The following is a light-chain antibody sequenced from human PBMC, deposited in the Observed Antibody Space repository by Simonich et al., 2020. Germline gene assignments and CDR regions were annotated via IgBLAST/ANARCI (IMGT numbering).Light chain of an antibody. CDR1: QSVLYSSNNKNY. J-gene: IGKJ2*01. V-gene: IGKV4-1*01. CDR3: QQYYSTPYT. CDR2: WAS. Sequence: DIVMTQSPDSLAVSLGERATINCKSSQSVLYSSNNKNYFAWYQQKPGQPPKLLIYWASTRESGVPDRCSGSGSGTDFTLTISSLQAEDVAVYYCQQYYSTPYTFGHGTKLEIK.